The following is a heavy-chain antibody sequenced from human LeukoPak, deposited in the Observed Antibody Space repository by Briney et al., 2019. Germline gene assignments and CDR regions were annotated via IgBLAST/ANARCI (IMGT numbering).Heavy chain of an antibody. CDR1: GFTFSEFE. Sequence: TGGSLRLSCAASGFTFSEFEMNWVRQAPGKGLEWVSDISSGGTTIFYADSVKGRFTISRDNSKNTLYLQMNSLRAEDTAVYYCAKGGELVRGYYYYMDVWGKGTTVTVSS. D-gene: IGHD6-6*01. J-gene: IGHJ6*03. CDR3: AKGGELVRGYYYYMDV. V-gene: IGHV3-48*03. CDR2: ISSGGTTI.